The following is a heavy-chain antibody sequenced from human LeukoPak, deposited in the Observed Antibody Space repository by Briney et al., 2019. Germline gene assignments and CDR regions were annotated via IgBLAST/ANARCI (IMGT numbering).Heavy chain of an antibody. CDR3: AKDPRRFDL. D-gene: IGHD2-15*01. V-gene: IGHV3-48*01. Sequence: GGSLRLSCAASGFTFNIFSMNWVRQAPGKGLEWVSYISSSGGTIYYADSVKGRFTISRDNSKNTLYLQMNSLEVEDTAVYYCAKDPRRFDLWGRGTLVTVSS. J-gene: IGHJ2*01. CDR1: GFTFNIFS. CDR2: ISSSGGTI.